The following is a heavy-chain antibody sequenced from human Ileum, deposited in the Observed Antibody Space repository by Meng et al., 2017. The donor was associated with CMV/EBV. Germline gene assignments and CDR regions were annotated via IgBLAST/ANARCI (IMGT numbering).Heavy chain of an antibody. CDR3: AKDDPATSD. CDR1: GFTFSTYG. V-gene: IGHV3-30*02. CDR2: MRKDERSK. Sequence: QVHLVESGGGVVQPGGSLRLSCAGSGFTFSTYGVHWVRRAPGKGLEWVTFMRKDERSKYYADSVKGRFTISRDNSENVAYLHMYSLRPEDTAVYYCAKDDPATSDWGQGPLVTVYS. J-gene: IGHJ4*02.